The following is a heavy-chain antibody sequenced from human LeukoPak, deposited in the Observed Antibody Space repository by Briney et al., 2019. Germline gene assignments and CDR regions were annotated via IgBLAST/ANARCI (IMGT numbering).Heavy chain of an antibody. CDR1: GRSISSSGNY. CDR2: IYYSGSIS. D-gene: IGHD5-12*01. V-gene: IGHV4-39*02. CDR3: GKSGPGGYDQDSIDI. J-gene: IGHJ3*02. Sequence: SQTLSLTCTVTGRSISSSGNYWGWIRQPPGKGLEWIGSIYYSGSISYYNPSLKSRVTISAATSKNHLSLKLSSVTAADTAVYFCGKSGPGGYDQDSIDIWGEGTTVTVSS.